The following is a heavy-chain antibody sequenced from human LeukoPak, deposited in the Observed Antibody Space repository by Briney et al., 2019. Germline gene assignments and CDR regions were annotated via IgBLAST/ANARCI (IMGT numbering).Heavy chain of an antibody. CDR1: GGSISSYY. Sequence: SETLSLTCTVSGGSISSYYWSWIRQPPGKGLEWIGYIYYSGSTNYNPSLKSRVTISVDTSKNQFSLKLSSVTAADTAVYYCARRIAAAGTYFDYWGQGTLVTVSS. V-gene: IGHV4-59*01. CDR3: ARRIAAAGTYFDY. CDR2: IYYSGST. J-gene: IGHJ4*02. D-gene: IGHD6-13*01.